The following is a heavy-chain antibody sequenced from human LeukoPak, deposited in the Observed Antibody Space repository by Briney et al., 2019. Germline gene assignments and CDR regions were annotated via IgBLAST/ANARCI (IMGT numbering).Heavy chain of an antibody. Sequence: GGSLRLSCTASGLAFSSYGMHWARQAPGKGLEWVAFMQYDGSQIYYADSEKGRFTISRDNSKNALYLQMNSLRPEDTAVYYCAGKAAAFYFDYWGQGTLVSVSS. CDR3: AGKAAAFYFDY. J-gene: IGHJ4*02. V-gene: IGHV3-30*02. D-gene: IGHD6-13*01. CDR1: GLAFSSYG. CDR2: MQYDGSQI.